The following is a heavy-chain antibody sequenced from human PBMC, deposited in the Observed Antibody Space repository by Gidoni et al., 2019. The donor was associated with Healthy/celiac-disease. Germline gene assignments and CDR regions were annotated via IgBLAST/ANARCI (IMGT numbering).Heavy chain of an antibody. J-gene: IGHJ5*01. V-gene: IGHV4-34*01. CDR2: INHSGST. Sequence: QVQLQQCGAVLLKPSEPLSLTCAVYGGSFSGYYWSWIRQPPGKGLEWIGEINHSGSTNYNPSLKSRVTISVDTSKNQFSLKLSSVTAADTAVYYCARVSITGTLRLGRRWWFDSWGQGTLVTVSS. CDR3: ARVSITGTLRLGRRWWFDS. CDR1: GGSFSGYY. D-gene: IGHD1-7*01.